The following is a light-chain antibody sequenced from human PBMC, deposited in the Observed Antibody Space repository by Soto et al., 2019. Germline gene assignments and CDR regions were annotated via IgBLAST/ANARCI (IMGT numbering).Light chain of an antibody. CDR1: QSVSSN. Sequence: EIVMTQSPATLSVSQGERATLSCRASQSVSSNLAWYQQKPGQAPRLLIYGASSRATGIPDRFSGRGFGTDFTLTISRLEPEDFAVYYCQHSGDFRWTFGLGTNVDIK. J-gene: IGKJ1*01. CDR2: GAS. V-gene: IGKV3D-15*01. CDR3: QHSGDFRWT.